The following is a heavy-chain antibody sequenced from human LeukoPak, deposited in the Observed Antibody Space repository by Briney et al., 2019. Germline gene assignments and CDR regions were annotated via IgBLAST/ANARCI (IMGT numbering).Heavy chain of an antibody. J-gene: IGHJ6*03. CDR2: INPNSGGT. V-gene: IGHV1-2*02. D-gene: IGHD2-2*01. CDR1: GYTFTGYY. Sequence: ASVKVSCKASGYTFTGYYMHWVRQAPGQGLEWMGWINPNSGGTNYAQKFQGRVTMTRDTSISTAYMELSRLRSDDTAVYYCARGPYCSSTSCYSDYYYYYYMDVWGKGTTVTVSS. CDR3: ARGPYCSSTSCYSDYYYYYYMDV.